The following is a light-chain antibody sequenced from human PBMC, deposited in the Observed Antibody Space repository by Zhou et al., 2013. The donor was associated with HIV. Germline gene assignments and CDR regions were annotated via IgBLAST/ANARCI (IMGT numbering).Light chain of an antibody. V-gene: IGKV3-11*01. CDR1: QSVSSN. CDR2: DAS. CDR3: QQRHMWPLT. J-gene: IGKJ4*01. Sequence: EIVLTQSPGSLSLSPGERATLSCRASQSVSSNLAWYQQKPGQAPRLLMYDASNRATDIPARFSGSGSGTDFTLTISSLEPEDFAVYFCQQRHMWPLTFGGGTKVEIK.